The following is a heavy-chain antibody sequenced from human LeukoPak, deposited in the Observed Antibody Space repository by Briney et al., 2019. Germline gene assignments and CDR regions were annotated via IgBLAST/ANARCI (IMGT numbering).Heavy chain of an antibody. CDR3: ARERYCSSTSSYNAIDY. V-gene: IGHV1-2*02. D-gene: IGHD2-2*02. J-gene: IGHJ4*02. CDR2: INPNSGGT. CDR1: GYTFTGYY. Sequence: GASVKVSCKASGYTFTGYYMHWVRQAPGQGLEWMGWINPNSGGTNYAQKFQGRVTMTRDTSISTAYMELSRLRSDDTAVYYCARERYCSSTSSYNAIDYWGQGTLVAVSS.